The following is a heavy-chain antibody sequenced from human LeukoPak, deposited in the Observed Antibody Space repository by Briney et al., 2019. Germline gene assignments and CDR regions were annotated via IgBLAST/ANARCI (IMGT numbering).Heavy chain of an antibody. J-gene: IGHJ4*02. CDR3: ARVTRGYSYGFVAHLGDS. V-gene: IGHV3-11*01. Sequence: PGGSLRLSCAASGFTFSDYYMSWIRQAPGKGLEWVSAISSSGSSTYYADSVKGRFTISRDKAKNSLYLQMNSLRAEDTAVYYWARVTRGYSYGFVAHLGDSCGQGTLVTVS. D-gene: IGHD5-18*01. CDR1: GFTFSDYY. CDR2: ISSSGSST.